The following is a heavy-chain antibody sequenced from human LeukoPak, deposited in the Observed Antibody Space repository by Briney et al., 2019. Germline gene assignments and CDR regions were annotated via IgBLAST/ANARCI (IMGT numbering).Heavy chain of an antibody. CDR3: ATNSLKYSGSYPLDY. CDR2: FDPEDGET. CDR1: GYTLTELS. Sequence: ASVKVSCKVSGYTLTELSMHWVRQAPGKGLEWMGGFDPEDGETIYAQKFQGRVTMTEDTSTDTAYMELSSLRSEDAAVYYCATNSLKYSGSYPLDYWGQGTLVTVSS. J-gene: IGHJ4*02. V-gene: IGHV1-24*01. D-gene: IGHD1-26*01.